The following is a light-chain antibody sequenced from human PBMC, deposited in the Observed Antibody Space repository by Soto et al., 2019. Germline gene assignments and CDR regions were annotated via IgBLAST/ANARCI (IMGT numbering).Light chain of an antibody. CDR3: HQYGNFPRT. V-gene: IGKV3-20*01. CDR2: AAS. CDR1: QSVDINY. Sequence: EIGLTQSPGTLSLSPGERATLSCRASQSVDINYLAWYQQKPGQAPRLLFYAASRRATDIPERFSGSGSGTDFTLTISRLEQEDVAVYYCHQYGNFPRTFGQETKVEIK. J-gene: IGKJ1*01.